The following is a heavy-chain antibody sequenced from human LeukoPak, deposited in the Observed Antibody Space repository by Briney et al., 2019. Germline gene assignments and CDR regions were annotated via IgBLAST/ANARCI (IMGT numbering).Heavy chain of an antibody. CDR1: GYTFTGYY. V-gene: IGHV1-2*02. CDR2: INPNSGGT. CDR3: ATRRAYCGGDCYYGY. Sequence: ASVKASCKASGYTFTGYYMHWVRQAPGQGLEWMGWINPNSGGTNYAQKFQGRVTMTRDTSISTAYMELSRLRSDDTAVYYCATRRAYCGGDCYYGYWGQGTLVTVSS. J-gene: IGHJ4*02. D-gene: IGHD2-21*02.